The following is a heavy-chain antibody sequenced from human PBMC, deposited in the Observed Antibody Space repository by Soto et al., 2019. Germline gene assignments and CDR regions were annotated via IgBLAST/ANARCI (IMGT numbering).Heavy chain of an antibody. CDR1: GGTFSSSA. J-gene: IGHJ6*02. Sequence: QVQLVQSGAEMKEPGSSVKGSCKTSGGTFSSSAISWLRQAPGQGLEWMGGIIPLFRTPDYAQKFQGRVTIAADESTSTDYMALSSLRSEDTAVYYCARDNDRLQLGGNYYYILDVWGQGTTITVSS. D-gene: IGHD4-4*01. CDR3: ARDNDRLQLGGNYYYILDV. CDR2: IIPLFRTP. V-gene: IGHV1-69*12.